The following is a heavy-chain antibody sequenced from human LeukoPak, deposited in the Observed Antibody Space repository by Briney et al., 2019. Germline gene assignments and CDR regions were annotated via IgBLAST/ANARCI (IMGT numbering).Heavy chain of an antibody. CDR1: GGSISSGDYY. CDR2: IYYSGST. J-gene: IGHJ4*02. CDR3: ARAGGYDPQFDY. V-gene: IGHV4-30-4*01. Sequence: SETLSLICTVSGGSISSGDYYWSWIRQPPGKGLEWIGYIYYSGSTYYNPSLKSRVTISVDTSKNQFSLKLSSVTAADTAVYYCARAGGYDPQFDYWGQGTLVTVSS. D-gene: IGHD5-12*01.